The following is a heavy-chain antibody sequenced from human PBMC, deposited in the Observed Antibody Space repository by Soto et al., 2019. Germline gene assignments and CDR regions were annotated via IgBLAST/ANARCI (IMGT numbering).Heavy chain of an antibody. Sequence: SVKVSCKASGGTFSSYAISWVRQAPGQGLEWMGWIIPIFGTANYAQKFQGRVTITADESTSTAYMELISLRSEDTAVYYCARYSSSPSGYYYGMDVWGQGTTVTVSS. CDR2: IIPIFGTA. D-gene: IGHD6-6*01. CDR1: GGTFSSYA. J-gene: IGHJ6*02. CDR3: ARYSSSPSGYYYGMDV. V-gene: IGHV1-69*13.